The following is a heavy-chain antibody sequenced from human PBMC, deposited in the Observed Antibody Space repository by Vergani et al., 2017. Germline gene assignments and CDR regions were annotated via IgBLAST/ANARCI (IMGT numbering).Heavy chain of an antibody. D-gene: IGHD4-11*01. V-gene: IGHV4-34*01. Sequence: QVQLQQLGGGLLKPSETLSLTCVVNGGSFTSYHWTWIRQSPGEGREWVGDIDHTGRPDYNPSLKSRLTMSVDKSRNQFSLTLNSVTATDTAIYFCARVNTETNGHLYYYYYMDVWGQGTAVTVS. CDR3: ARVNTETNGHLYYYYYMDV. J-gene: IGHJ6*03. CDR2: IDHTGRP. CDR1: GGSFTSYH.